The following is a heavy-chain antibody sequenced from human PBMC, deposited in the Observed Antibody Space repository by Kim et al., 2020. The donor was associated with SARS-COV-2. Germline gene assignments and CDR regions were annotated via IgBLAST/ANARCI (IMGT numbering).Heavy chain of an antibody. V-gene: IGHV4-34*01. D-gene: IGHD3-9*01. CDR1: GDPVNGYY. CDR2: INYDRST. CDR3: AIGRYFDWLFHQSPHYFDY. J-gene: IGHJ4*02. Sequence: SETLSLTCAVYGDPVNGYYWSWIRQHPGKGLEWIGEINYDRSTNYKPSLKSRVTMSLDSSKSQFSLRLTSLTAADTAVYYCAIGRYFDWLFHQSPHYFDYWGQGNLVTVSS.